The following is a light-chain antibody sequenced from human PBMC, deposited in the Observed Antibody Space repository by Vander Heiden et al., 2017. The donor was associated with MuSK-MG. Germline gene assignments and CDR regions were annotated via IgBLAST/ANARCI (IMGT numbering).Light chain of an antibody. Sequence: DIQMTQSPSSLSASVGDRVTITCRASQSISNYLNWYQHKPGKAPKVLIYAASSLQGGVPSRFSGSGSGTDFTLTISSLQPEDFATYYCQQSDSTPWTFGQGTKVEIK. J-gene: IGKJ2*01. CDR2: AAS. CDR1: QSISNY. V-gene: IGKV1-39*01. CDR3: QQSDSTPWT.